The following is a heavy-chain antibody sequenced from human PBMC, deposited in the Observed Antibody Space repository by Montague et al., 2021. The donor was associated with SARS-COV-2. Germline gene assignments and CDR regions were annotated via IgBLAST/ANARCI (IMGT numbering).Heavy chain of an antibody. CDR3: ARGSGWMGNAFDI. CDR1: GGSISSYY. V-gene: IGHV4-59*01. Sequence: SETLSPTCTVSGGSISSYYWSWIRQPPGKGLEWIGYIYYSGSTNYKPSLRSGVTISVDTSKNQFSLKLSSVTAADTAVYYCARGSGWMGNAFDIWGQGTMVTVSS. CDR2: IYYSGST. J-gene: IGHJ3*02. D-gene: IGHD6-19*01.